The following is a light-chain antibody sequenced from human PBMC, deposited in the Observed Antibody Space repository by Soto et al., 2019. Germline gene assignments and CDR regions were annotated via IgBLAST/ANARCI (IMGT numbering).Light chain of an antibody. J-gene: IGKJ2*01. CDR1: QSVSSY. Sequence: DIVLTQSPATLSLSPGERATLSCRASQSVSSYLAWYQQKPGQAPRLLIYDASNRATGIPARFSGSGSGTDFTLTISSIEPEDFAVYYCQQRSNWLMYTFGQGSKLEIK. V-gene: IGKV3-11*01. CDR3: QQRSNWLMYT. CDR2: DAS.